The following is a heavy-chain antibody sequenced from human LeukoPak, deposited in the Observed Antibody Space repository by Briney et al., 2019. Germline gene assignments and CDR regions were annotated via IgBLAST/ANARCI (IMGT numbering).Heavy chain of an antibody. V-gene: IGHV4-39*07. CDR2: IYFTGTT. J-gene: IGHJ3*02. CDR3: ARGASAFDI. D-gene: IGHD1-26*01. Sequence: PSETLSLTCTVSGGSISSTSFYWVWIRQPPGKGLDWLGTIYFTGTTYYNPSLNSRVTISVDTSNNRFSLKLSSVTAADTAVYYCARGASAFDIWGQGTMVTVSS. CDR1: GGSISSTSFY.